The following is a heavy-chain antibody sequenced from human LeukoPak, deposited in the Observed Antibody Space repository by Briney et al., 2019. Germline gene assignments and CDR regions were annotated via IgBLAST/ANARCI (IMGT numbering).Heavy chain of an antibody. Sequence: HPGGSLRLSCAASGFTFSSYWMSWVRQAPGKGLEWVANIKQDGSEKYYVDSVKGRFTISRDNAKNSLYLQMNSLRAEDTAVYYCARDDFWSGYPPVYFDYWGQGTLVTVSS. CDR1: GFTFSSYW. V-gene: IGHV3-7*01. D-gene: IGHD3-3*01. CDR3: ARDDFWSGYPPVYFDY. J-gene: IGHJ4*02. CDR2: IKQDGSEK.